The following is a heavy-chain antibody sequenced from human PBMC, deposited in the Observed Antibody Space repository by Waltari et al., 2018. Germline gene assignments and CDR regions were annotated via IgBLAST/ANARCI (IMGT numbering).Heavy chain of an antibody. CDR3: AREYCGGECRLFDF. Sequence: VQSGAEVMKPGASVKVSCKVSRNVITEHFIHWLRQVPGQGLEWMGWVNPRGGATNFAQGYRGRISLTWDTSLSTSYLGLSGLRSDDTAIYYCAREYCGGECRLFDFWGQGTLVTVSS. CDR2: VNPRGGAT. J-gene: IGHJ4*02. D-gene: IGHD2-21*01. CDR1: RNVITEHF. V-gene: IGHV1-2*02.